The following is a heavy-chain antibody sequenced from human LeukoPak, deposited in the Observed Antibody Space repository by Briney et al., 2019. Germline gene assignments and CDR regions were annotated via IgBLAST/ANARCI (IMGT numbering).Heavy chain of an antibody. CDR2: MSASGDST. CDR3: ARLYKGGAYQLLGKEGRGYYYYMDV. V-gene: IGHV1-46*01. Sequence: EASVTVSCTAFGYTFTINCMHWVRRALGQGLGWMGVMSASGDSTSYAQKFQGRVTLTRDMATSTDYLELSSLRSEDTAVYYCARLYKGGAYQLLGKEGRGYYYYMDVWGKGTTVTISS. D-gene: IGHD2-2*01. CDR1: GYTFTINC. J-gene: IGHJ6*03.